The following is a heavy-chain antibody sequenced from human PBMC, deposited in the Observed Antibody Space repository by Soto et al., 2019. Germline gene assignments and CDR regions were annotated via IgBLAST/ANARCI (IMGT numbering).Heavy chain of an antibody. D-gene: IGHD1-1*01. CDR1: GASITSTTSF. Sequence: TSETLSLTCTLSGASITSTTSFWALIRKPPGKGLEWVGSIHYRGKTHYKPSLKRRITISVDRTKNQFSLQMSAVTAADAAVYYCAKNLRRTDRFDYWGQGSLVTVSS. CDR3: AKNLRRTDRFDY. J-gene: IGHJ4*02. V-gene: IGHV4-39*01. CDR2: IHYRGKT.